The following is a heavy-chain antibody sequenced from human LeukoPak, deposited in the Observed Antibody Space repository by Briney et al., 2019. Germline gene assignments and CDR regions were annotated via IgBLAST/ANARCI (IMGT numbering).Heavy chain of an antibody. CDR1: GFTFSSYA. D-gene: IGHD2-15*01. Sequence: GRSLRLSCAASGFTFSSYAMHWVRQAPGKGLEWVSAISNNGGYTYYADSVRGRFTISRDNSKSTLCLQMNSLRAEDTAVYYCAKQLGYCSDGSCYFPYWGQGTLVTVSS. V-gene: IGHV3-23*01. J-gene: IGHJ4*02. CDR2: ISNNGGYT. CDR3: AKQLGYCSDGSCYFPY.